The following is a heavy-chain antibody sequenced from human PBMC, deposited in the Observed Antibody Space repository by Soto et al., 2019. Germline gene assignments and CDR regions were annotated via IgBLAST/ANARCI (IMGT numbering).Heavy chain of an antibody. V-gene: IGHV5-51*01. CDR1: DHSFPNYL. CDR2: IYPDDSET. Sequence: GASLKLSYTDSDHSFPNYLMVGESQMRGKALEWMGTIYPDDSETRYSPSFQGQVTISADKSINTAYLQWSSLKASDTAIYYCATTQSSATFKTYYYDMHVWGQGNTVTVSS. CDR3: ATTQSSATFKTYYYDMHV. D-gene: IGHD3-10*01. J-gene: IGHJ6*02.